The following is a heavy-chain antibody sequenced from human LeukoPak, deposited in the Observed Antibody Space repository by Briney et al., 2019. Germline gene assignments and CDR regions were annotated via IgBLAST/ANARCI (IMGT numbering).Heavy chain of an antibody. Sequence: PGGSLRLSCAASGFTVSSNYMSWVRQAPGKGLEWVSVIYSGGSTYYADSVKGRFTISRDNSKNTLYLQMNSLRAEDTAVYYCATEKPAAIDSYYYGMDVWGQGTTVTVSS. V-gene: IGHV3-53*01. D-gene: IGHD2-2*01. CDR1: GFTVSSNY. J-gene: IGHJ6*02. CDR3: ATEKPAAIDSYYYGMDV. CDR2: IYSGGST.